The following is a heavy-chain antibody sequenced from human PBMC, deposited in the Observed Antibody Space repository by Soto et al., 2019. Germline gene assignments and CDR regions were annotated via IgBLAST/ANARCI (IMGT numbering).Heavy chain of an antibody. CDR2: ISGSGGST. J-gene: IGHJ5*02. D-gene: IGHD3-9*01. V-gene: IGHV3-23*01. CDR3: AKDLLRYFDWSSERDWFDP. Sequence: GGSLRLSCAASGFTFSSYAMSWVRQAPGKGLEWVSAISGSGGSTYYADSVKGRFTISRDNSKNTLYLQMNSLRAEDTAVYYCAKDLLRYFDWSSERDWFDPWGQGTLVTVSS. CDR1: GFTFSSYA.